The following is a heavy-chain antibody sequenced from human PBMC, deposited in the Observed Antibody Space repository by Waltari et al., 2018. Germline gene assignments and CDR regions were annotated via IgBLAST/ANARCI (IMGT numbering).Heavy chain of an antibody. CDR2: INHSGST. J-gene: IGHJ4*02. V-gene: IGHV4-34*01. CDR1: GGSFSGYS. CDR3: ASLRRGLWFGELVR. D-gene: IGHD3-10*01. Sequence: QVQLQQWGAGLLKPSETLSLTCAVYGGSFSGYSWSWIRQPPGKGLEWIGEINHSGSTNYNPSLKSRVTISVDTSKNQFSLKLSSVTAADTAVYYCASLRRGLWFGELVRWGQGTLVTVSS.